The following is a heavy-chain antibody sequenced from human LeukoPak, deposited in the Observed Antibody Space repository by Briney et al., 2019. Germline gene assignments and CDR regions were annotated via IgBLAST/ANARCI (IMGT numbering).Heavy chain of an antibody. Sequence: GSSVKVSCKASGGTFSSYAISWVRQAPGQGLEWMGGIIPIFGTANYAQKLQGRVTMTTDTSTSTAYMELRSLRSDDTAVYYCARGPQTTDYWGQGTLVTVSS. CDR1: GGTFSSYA. J-gene: IGHJ4*02. V-gene: IGHV1-69*05. CDR2: IIPIFGTA. CDR3: ARGPQTTDY. D-gene: IGHD1-1*01.